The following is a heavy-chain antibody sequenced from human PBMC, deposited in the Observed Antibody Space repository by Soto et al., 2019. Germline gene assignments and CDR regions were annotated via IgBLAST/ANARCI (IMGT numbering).Heavy chain of an antibody. CDR2: IRDGGEST. CDR3: APHVHCSGGSCHYDAFDI. D-gene: IGHD2-15*01. V-gene: IGHV3-23*01. CDR1: GFIFGNYM. J-gene: IGHJ3*02. Sequence: EVQLLESGGGLVQPGESLRLSCAFSGFIFGNYMMTWVRQAPGKGLEWVSTIRDGGESTYYADSVKGRFTISRDNPKNTLYLQMDSLGVEDTAVYYCAPHVHCSGGSCHYDAFDIRGQGTMVTVSS.